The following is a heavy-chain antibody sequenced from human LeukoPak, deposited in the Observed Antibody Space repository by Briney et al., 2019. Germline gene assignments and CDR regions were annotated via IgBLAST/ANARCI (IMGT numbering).Heavy chain of an antibody. CDR2: IYPGDSDT. CDR3: ARPTDSDMVRRPIVRPFYFDF. V-gene: IGHV5-51*01. Sequence: GESLKISCKASGYTFTNFWIGWVRQMPGEGLELMGIIYPGDSDTRYSPSFEGQVTISVDMSITTAYLQWSSLKASDTAMYYCARPTDSDMVRRPIVRPFYFDFWGQGTLVTVSS. J-gene: IGHJ4*02. CDR1: GYTFTNFW. D-gene: IGHD3-10*01.